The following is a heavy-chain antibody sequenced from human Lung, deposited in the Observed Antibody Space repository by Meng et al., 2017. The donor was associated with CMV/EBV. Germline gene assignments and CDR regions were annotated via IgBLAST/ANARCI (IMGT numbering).Heavy chain of an antibody. V-gene: IGHV4-30-4*08. J-gene: IGHJ4*02. CDR2: IYYSGST. D-gene: IGHD1-1*01. Sequence: SETLSLTCTVYGGSISSGDYYWSWIRQPPGKGLEWIGYIYYSGSTYYNPSLKSRVTISVDTSKNQFSLKLSSVTAADAAVYYCARGNWNDAFVLDYWGQGTLVTVSS. CDR3: ARGNWNDAFVLDY. CDR1: GGSISSGDYY.